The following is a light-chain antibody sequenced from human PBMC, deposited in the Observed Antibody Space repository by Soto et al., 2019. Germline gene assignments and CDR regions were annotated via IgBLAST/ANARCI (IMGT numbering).Light chain of an antibody. CDR2: EVT. CDR1: FSDVGGYDY. CDR3: SSHTSGSTRV. V-gene: IGLV2-14*01. J-gene: IGLJ1*01. Sequence: QSALTQPASVSGSPGQSIAISCTGTFSDVGGYDYVSWYQQHPDKDPKLTIYEVTKRPSGVSNRFSGSRSGNTASLTISGLQPEDEADYYCSSHTSGSTRVFGSGTKLTVL.